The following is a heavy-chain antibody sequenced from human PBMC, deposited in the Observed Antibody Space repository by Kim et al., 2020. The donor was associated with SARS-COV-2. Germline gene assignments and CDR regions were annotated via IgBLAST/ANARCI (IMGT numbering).Heavy chain of an antibody. CDR2: INHSGST. Sequence: SETLSLTCAAYGGSFSGYYWSWIRQPPGKGLEWIGEINHSGSTNYNPSLKSRVTISVDTSKNQFSLKLSSVTAADTAVYYCARGSFCSSTSCYAFDIWGQGTMVTVSS. CDR3: ARGSFCSSTSCYAFDI. V-gene: IGHV4-34*01. J-gene: IGHJ3*02. CDR1: GGSFSGYY. D-gene: IGHD2-2*01.